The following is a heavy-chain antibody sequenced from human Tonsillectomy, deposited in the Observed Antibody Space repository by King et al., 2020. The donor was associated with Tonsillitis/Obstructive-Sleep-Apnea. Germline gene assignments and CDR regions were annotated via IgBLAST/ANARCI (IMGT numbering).Heavy chain of an antibody. Sequence: VQLVESGGGLVKPGGSLRLSCAASGFTFSDYYMSWIRQAPGKGLEWVSYISSGDSVKYYADSVKGRFTISRDNAKNSLYLQMNSLRAEDTAVYYFARTRTYYDVLTGYSPSHFDYWGQGTLVTVSS. D-gene: IGHD3-9*01. CDR3: ARTRTYYDVLTGYSPSHFDY. J-gene: IGHJ4*02. CDR2: ISSGDSVK. CDR1: GFTFSDYY. V-gene: IGHV3-11*01.